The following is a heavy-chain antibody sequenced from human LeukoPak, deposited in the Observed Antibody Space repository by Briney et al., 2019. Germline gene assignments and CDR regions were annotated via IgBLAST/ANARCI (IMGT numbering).Heavy chain of an antibody. CDR1: GGSISSSTYY. D-gene: IGHD2-21*02. CDR3: MREAYCGGDCYSGYMDV. CDR2: IYHSGSTYYSSGST. Sequence: SETLSLTCTVSGGSISSSTYYWGWIRQPPGNGLEWVGSIYHSGSTYYSSGSTYYKPSLKSRATISLDTSKDQFSLKLNSVTAADTAVYYCMREAYCGGDCYSGYMDVWGKGTTVTVSS. J-gene: IGHJ6*03. V-gene: IGHV4-39*07.